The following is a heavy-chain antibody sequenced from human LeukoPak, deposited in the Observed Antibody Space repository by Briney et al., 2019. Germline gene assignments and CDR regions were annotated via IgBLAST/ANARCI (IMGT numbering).Heavy chain of an antibody. CDR2: IYYSGST. V-gene: IGHV4-59*01. J-gene: IGHJ3*02. CDR3: AGGGDSDAFDI. Sequence: SETLSLTCTVSGGSISSYYWSWIRQPPGKGLEWIGYIYYSGSTNYNPSPKSRVTISVDTSKNQFSLKLSSVTAADTAVYYCAGGGDSDAFDIWGQGTMVTVSS. D-gene: IGHD3-16*01. CDR1: GGSISSYY.